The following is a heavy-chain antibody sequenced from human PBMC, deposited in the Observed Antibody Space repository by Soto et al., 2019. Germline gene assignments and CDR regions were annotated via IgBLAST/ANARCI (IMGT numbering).Heavy chain of an antibody. D-gene: IGHD3-3*01. CDR3: AGVNDDFWSGGLAVDV. Sequence: KSSETLSLTCAVSGGSISSSSYYWGWIRQPPGKGLEWIGSIYCSGSTYYNPSLKSRVTISVDTSKNHFSLNLSSVTAADTAVYYCAGVNDDFWSGGLAVDVWGQGTTVTVSS. CDR1: GGSISSSSYY. J-gene: IGHJ6*02. V-gene: IGHV4-39*07. CDR2: IYCSGST.